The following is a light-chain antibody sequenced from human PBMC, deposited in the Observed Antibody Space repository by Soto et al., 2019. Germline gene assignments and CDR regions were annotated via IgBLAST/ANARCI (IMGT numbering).Light chain of an antibody. CDR3: HSDDSSLSGSV. CDR1: NSNIGANYD. J-gene: IGLJ3*02. Sequence: QSVLTQPPSVSGAPGQRVTISCTGGNSNIGANYDVHWYQQIPGAAPKLLIYGDNNRPSGVPDRFSGSKSGTSASLAITGLQAEDEADYYCHSDDSSLSGSVFGGGTKVTVL. CDR2: GDN. V-gene: IGLV1-40*01.